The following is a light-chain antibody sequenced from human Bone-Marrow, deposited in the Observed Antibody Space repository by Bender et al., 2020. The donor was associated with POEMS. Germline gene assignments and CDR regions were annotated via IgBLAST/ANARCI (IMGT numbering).Light chain of an antibody. Sequence: QSVLTQPPSVSGAPGQRVTISCTGSSSNIGAGYDVHWYQQLPGTAPKLLINANGHRPSGVPDRFSGSTSGTSASLAITGLQAEDEADYYCQSYDSSLSGAYVFGTGTKVTVL. CDR2: ANG. CDR1: SSNIGAGYD. J-gene: IGLJ1*01. CDR3: QSYDSSLSGAYV. V-gene: IGLV1-40*01.